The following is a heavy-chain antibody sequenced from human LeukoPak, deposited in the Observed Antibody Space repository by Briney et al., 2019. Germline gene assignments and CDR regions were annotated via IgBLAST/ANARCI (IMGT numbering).Heavy chain of an antibody. CDR3: ASAYTYVRLGDH. CDR2: TNLHGTTV. D-gene: IGHD3-16*01. V-gene: IGHV3-74*01. Sequence: GGSLRLSCAVSGLSFSNYWMHWVRQAPGKGLVWVARTNLHGTTVDYADSVKGRFTISRDNAKNTLFLQMNSLRAEDTAVYYCASAYTYVRLGDHWGQGALVTVSS. J-gene: IGHJ4*02. CDR1: GLSFSNYW.